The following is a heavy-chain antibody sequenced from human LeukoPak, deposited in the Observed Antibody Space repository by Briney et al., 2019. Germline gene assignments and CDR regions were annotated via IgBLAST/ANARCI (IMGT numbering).Heavy chain of an antibody. CDR1: GFTFDDYG. Sequence: GGSLRLSCAASGFTFDDYGMSWVRQAPGKGLEWVSGINWNGGSTGYADSVKGRFTISGDNAKNSLYLQMNSLRAEDTALYYCARRGDSSGYTWYYFDYWGQGTLVTVSS. CDR3: ARRGDSSGYTWYYFDY. V-gene: IGHV3-20*04. CDR2: INWNGGST. D-gene: IGHD3-22*01. J-gene: IGHJ4*02.